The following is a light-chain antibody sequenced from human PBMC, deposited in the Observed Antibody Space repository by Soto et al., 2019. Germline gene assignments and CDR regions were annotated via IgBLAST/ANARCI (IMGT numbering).Light chain of an antibody. Sequence: EIVLTQSPGTLSLSPGEGATLSCRASQSVSNSYLAWYQQKPGQAPRLLIYGASSRATGIPDRFSGSGSGTDFTLTISRLEPEDFAVYYCQQSGSSPLTFGGGTKVEIK. CDR3: QQSGSSPLT. CDR2: GAS. V-gene: IGKV3-20*01. J-gene: IGKJ4*01. CDR1: QSVSNSY.